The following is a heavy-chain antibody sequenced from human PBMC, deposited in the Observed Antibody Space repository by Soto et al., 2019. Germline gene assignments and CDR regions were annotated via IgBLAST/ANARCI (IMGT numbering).Heavy chain of an antibody. D-gene: IGHD2-21*02. J-gene: IGHJ4*02. Sequence: SGPTLVNPTQTLTLTCTFSGFSFSPDGVGVGWIRQPPGKALEWLAVIYSNDHKRYSPSLKTRVSITKDTSKSQVVLTMTNMGPADTATYFCAHRLRVGTVTDGFDFWGQGILVTVSS. CDR2: IYSNDHK. CDR3: AHRLRVGTVTDGFDF. CDR1: GFSFSPDGVG. V-gene: IGHV2-5*01.